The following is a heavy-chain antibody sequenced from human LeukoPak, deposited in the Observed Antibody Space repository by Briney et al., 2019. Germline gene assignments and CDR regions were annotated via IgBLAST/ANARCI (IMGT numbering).Heavy chain of an antibody. Sequence: PGGSLRLSCVASGFTFNNAWMNWVRQAPGKGLEWVGRIKSETDGGTTDYVAPVKGRFTISRDVSKHTLYLPVNNSTTEDTGVNHCTTGNWGSFSFWGQGTLVTVSS. CDR1: GFTFNNAW. J-gene: IGHJ4*02. CDR3: TTGNWGSFSF. V-gene: IGHV3-15*01. CDR2: IKSETDGGTT. D-gene: IGHD7-27*01.